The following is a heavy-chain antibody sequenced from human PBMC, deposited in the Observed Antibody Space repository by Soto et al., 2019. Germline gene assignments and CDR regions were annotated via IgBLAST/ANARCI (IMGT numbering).Heavy chain of an antibody. CDR3: ARDSKYCGGDCYYYYGMDV. D-gene: IGHD2-21*02. Sequence: QVQLVQSGAEVKKPGASVKVSCKASGYTFTGYYMHWVRQAPGQGLEWMGWINPNSGGTNYAQKFQGRVTMTRDTSISTAYMELSRLRSDDTAVYYCARDSKYCGGDCYYYYGMDVWGQGTTVTVSS. CDR2: INPNSGGT. J-gene: IGHJ6*02. CDR1: GYTFTGYY. V-gene: IGHV1-2*02.